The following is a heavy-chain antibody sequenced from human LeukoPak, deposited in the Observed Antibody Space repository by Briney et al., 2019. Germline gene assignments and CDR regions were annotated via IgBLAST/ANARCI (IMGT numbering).Heavy chain of an antibody. CDR2: ISAYNGNT. CDR3: ARDPRPYQTPDY. D-gene: IGHD2-2*01. Sequence: GASVKVSCKTSGYTFTSFGFSWVRQAPGQGLEWMGWISAYNGNTNYAQKLQGRVTLTTDTSTSTAYMELRNLRSDDTAVYYCARDPRPYQTPDYWGQGTLVTVSS. CDR1: GYTFTSFG. J-gene: IGHJ4*02. V-gene: IGHV1-18*01.